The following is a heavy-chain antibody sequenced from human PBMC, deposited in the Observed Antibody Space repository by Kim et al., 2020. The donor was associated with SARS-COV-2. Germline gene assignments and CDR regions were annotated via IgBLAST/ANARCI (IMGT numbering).Heavy chain of an antibody. J-gene: IGHJ3*02. CDR1: GFTFSSYA. D-gene: IGHD4-17*01. CDR2: ISYDGSNK. V-gene: IGHV3-30*04. Sequence: GGSLRLSCAASGFTFSSYAMHWVRQAPGKGLEWVAVISYDGSNKYYADSVKGRYTISRDNSKNTLYLQMNRLRAEDTAVYYCASIMTTVTTDAFVIWGQGTTVTVSS. CDR3: ASIMTTVTTDAFVI.